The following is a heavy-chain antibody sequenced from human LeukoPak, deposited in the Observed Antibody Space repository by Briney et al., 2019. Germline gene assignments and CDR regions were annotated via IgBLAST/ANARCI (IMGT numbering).Heavy chain of an antibody. J-gene: IGHJ5*02. V-gene: IGHV4-59*08. Sequence: SETLSLTCTVSGGSISSSYWSWIRQPPGKGLEWIGYIYYSGNTNYNPSLGSRVTISVDTSKTQFSLKLSSVTAADTAVYYCARTSFELGYCSGGSCYFGTFDPWGQGTLVTVSS. CDR3: ARTSFELGYCSGGSCYFGTFDP. CDR1: GGSISSSY. CDR2: IYYSGNT. D-gene: IGHD2-15*01.